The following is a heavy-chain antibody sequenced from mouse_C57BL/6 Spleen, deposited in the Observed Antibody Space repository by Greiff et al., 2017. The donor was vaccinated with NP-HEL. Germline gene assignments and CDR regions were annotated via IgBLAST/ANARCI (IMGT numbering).Heavy chain of an antibody. J-gene: IGHJ4*01. V-gene: IGHV1-66*01. Sequence: QVQLQQSGPELVKPGASVKISCKASGYSFTSYYMHWVKQRPGQGPEWIGWIYPGSGNTKYNEKFKGKATLTADTSSSTAYMQLSSLTSEDSAVYYCARCREDYDEGGAMDYWGQGTSVTVSS. CDR1: GYSFTSYY. D-gene: IGHD2-4*01. CDR2: IYPGSGNT. CDR3: ARCREDYDEGGAMDY.